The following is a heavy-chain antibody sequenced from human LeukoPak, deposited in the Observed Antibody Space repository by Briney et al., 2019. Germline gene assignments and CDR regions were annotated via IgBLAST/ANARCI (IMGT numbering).Heavy chain of an antibody. CDR2: IYHTATT. J-gene: IGHJ4*02. D-gene: IGHD6-19*01. CDR3: ARSPARSGWAYYFDY. CDR1: GDSIRSDR. V-gene: IGHV4-4*09. Sequence: SETLSLTCAVSGDSIRSDRWNWIRQIPGKGLEWIGYIYHTATTNYNHSFRTRVTMSLDTSNNQFSLRLTSVTAADTAVYYCARSPARSGWAYYFDYWGQGALVTVSS.